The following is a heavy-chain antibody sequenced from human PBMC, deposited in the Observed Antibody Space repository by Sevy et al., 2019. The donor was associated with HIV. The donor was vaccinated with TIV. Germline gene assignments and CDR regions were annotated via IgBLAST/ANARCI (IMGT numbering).Heavy chain of an antibody. CDR3: SRGTHGYGDDDRDAFDI. V-gene: IGHV3-21*01. CDR2: ISGGGTYI. J-gene: IGHJ3*02. D-gene: IGHD4-17*01. Sequence: GSLRLSCATSEFTFSSYSMNWVRQAPGNGLEWVSSISGGGTYIYYADSVKGQFTISRDNAKNSLSLQMNSLRAEDTAVYYCSRGTHGYGDDDRDAFDIWGQGTMVTVSS. CDR1: EFTFSSYS.